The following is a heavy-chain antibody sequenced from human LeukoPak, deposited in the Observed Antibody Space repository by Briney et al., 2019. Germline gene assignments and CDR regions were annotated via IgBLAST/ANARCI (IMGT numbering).Heavy chain of an antibody. Sequence: GGSLRLSCAASGFTFSSYAMSWVRQAPGKGLEWVSTISGSGDSTYYADSVKGRFTIFRDNSKNTLYLQMNSLRAEDTAVYYCAKARMATVGSVDYWGQGTLVTVSS. CDR2: ISGSGDST. D-gene: IGHD5-24*01. J-gene: IGHJ4*02. CDR1: GFTFSSYA. CDR3: AKARMATVGSVDY. V-gene: IGHV3-23*01.